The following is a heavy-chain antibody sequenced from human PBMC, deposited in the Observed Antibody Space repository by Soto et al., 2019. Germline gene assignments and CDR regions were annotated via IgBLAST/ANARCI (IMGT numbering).Heavy chain of an antibody. J-gene: IGHJ4*02. D-gene: IGHD6-19*01. CDR2: IYPGVSDT. Sequence: PGESLKISCKGSGYSFTSYWIGWVRQMPGKSLEWMGIIYPGVSDTRYSPSFQGQVTISADKSISTAYLQWSSLKASDTAMYYCAIQIAVAGPNGGYWGQGTLVTVSS. V-gene: IGHV5-51*01. CDR1: GYSFTSYW. CDR3: AIQIAVAGPNGGY.